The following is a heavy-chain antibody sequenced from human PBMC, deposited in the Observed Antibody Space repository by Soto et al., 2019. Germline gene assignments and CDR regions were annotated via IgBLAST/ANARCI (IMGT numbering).Heavy chain of an antibody. J-gene: IGHJ4*02. Sequence: GGSLRLSCAASGFTFSNAWMSWVRQAPGKGLEWVGRIKSKTDGGTTDYAAPVKGRFTISRDDSKNTLYLQMNSLKTEDTAVYYCTTDLDDTPWYFDYWGQGTLVTVSS. CDR1: GFTFSNAW. V-gene: IGHV3-15*01. CDR3: TTDLDDTPWYFDY. CDR2: IKSKTDGGTT.